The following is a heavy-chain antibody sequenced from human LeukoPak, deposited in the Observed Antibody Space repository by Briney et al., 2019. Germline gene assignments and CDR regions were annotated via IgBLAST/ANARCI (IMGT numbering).Heavy chain of an antibody. CDR3: ARKQLVPLAQSFDY. J-gene: IGHJ4*02. CDR1: GGSFSDYY. CDR2: INHSGST. Sequence: SETLSLTCAVYGGSFSDYYWSWIRQPPGKGLEWIGEINHSGSTNYNPSLNSRVTISVDTSKNQFFLKLNSLTAADTAVYYCARKQLVPLAQSFDYWGQGTLVTVSS. V-gene: IGHV4-34*01. D-gene: IGHD6-6*01.